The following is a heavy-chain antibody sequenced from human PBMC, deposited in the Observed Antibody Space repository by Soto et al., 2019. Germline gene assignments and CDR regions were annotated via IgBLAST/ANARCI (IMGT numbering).Heavy chain of an antibody. CDR2: ISAYNGNT. Sequence: ASVNVSCKASGYTFTSYGISWVRQAPGQGLEWMGWISAYNGNTNYAQKLQGRVTMTTDTSTSTAYMELRSLRSDDTAVYYCARDHGSGSYRFFYYYYGTEVWGKGNTVTVSS. J-gene: IGHJ6*04. V-gene: IGHV1-18*01. CDR3: ARDHGSGSYRFFYYYYGTEV. CDR1: GYTFTSYG. D-gene: IGHD3-10*01.